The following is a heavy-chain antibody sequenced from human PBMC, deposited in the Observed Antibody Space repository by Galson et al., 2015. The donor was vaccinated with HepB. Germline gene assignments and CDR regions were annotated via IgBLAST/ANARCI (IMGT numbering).Heavy chain of an antibody. CDR3: ARCNGGGTPGEFDY. CDR1: GFSLSTSGMC. CDR2: IDWDDDK. J-gene: IGHJ4*02. D-gene: IGHD3-16*01. Sequence: PALVKPTQTLTLTCTFSGFSLSTSGMCVSWIRQPPGKALEWLALIDWDDDKYYSTSLKTRLTISKDTSKNQVVLTMTNMDPVDTATYYCARCNGGGTPGEFDYWGQGTLVTVSS. V-gene: IGHV2-70*01.